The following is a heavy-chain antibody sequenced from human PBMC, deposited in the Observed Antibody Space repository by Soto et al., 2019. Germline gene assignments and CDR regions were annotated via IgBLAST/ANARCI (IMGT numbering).Heavy chain of an antibody. CDR2: INPSFGTA. V-gene: IGHV1-46*01. CDR3: AREGKQWLVPNWFDP. D-gene: IGHD6-19*01. CDR1: GYTFTSYG. Sequence: GASVKVSCKASGYTFTSYGISWVRQAPGQGLEWMGIINPSFGTASYAQKFQGRVTMTTDTSTSTAYMELSSLRSEDTAVYYCAREGKQWLVPNWFDPWGQGTLVTVSS. J-gene: IGHJ5*02.